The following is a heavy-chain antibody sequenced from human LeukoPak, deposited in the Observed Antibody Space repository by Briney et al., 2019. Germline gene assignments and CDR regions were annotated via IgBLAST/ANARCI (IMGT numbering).Heavy chain of an antibody. CDR3: ARDYVWGSYRYLFDY. V-gene: IGHV1-18*01. J-gene: IGHJ4*02. Sequence: ASVKVSCKASGYTFTTYGISWVRQAPGQGLEWMGWISAYKGNTNYAQKLQGRVTMTRDTSISTAYMELSRLRSDDTAVYYCARDYVWGSYRYLFDYWGQGTLVTVSS. CDR2: ISAYKGNT. D-gene: IGHD3-16*02. CDR1: GYTFTTYG.